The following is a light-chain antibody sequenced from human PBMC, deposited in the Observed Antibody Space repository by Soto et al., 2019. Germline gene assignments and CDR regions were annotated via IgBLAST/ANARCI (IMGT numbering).Light chain of an antibody. Sequence: EIVMTQSPATLSVSPGERATLSCRASQSVSSNLAWYQQKPGQAPRLLIYGASTRATGIQARFSGSGSGTEFTLTIGSLQSEDVAVYYCQQYNNWPPWTFGQGTKVEIK. CDR2: GAS. V-gene: IGKV3-15*01. J-gene: IGKJ1*01. CDR1: QSVSSN. CDR3: QQYNNWPPWT.